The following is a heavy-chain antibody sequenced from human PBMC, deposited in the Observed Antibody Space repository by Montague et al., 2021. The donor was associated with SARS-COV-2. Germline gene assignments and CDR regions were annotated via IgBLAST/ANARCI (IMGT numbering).Heavy chain of an antibody. J-gene: IGHJ6*02. CDR2: IYYSGST. CDR1: GGSISSSSYY. CDR3: ARVGRQQLVRLSGMDV. V-gene: IGHV4-39*07. Sequence: ETLSLTCSVSGGSISSSSYYWGWIRQPPGKGLEWIGSIYYSGSTYYNPSLKSRVIISVDTSKNQFSLKLSSVTAADTAVYYCARVGRQQLVRLSGMDVWGQGTTVTVSS. D-gene: IGHD6-13*01.